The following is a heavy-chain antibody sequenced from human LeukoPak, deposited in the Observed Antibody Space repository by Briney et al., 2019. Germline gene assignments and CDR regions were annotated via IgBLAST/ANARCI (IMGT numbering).Heavy chain of an antibody. J-gene: IGHJ4*02. D-gene: IGHD3-9*01. CDR1: GFTFSNFW. V-gene: IGHV3-74*01. CDR3: ARRHLDSAGWTIDY. CDR2: INIDGSST. Sequence: GGSLRLSCAASGFTFSNFWIHWVRQAPGKGLVWVSRINIDGSSTNYAGSVKGRFTISRDNAKNTVSLQMNGLRVEDTAVYYCARRHLDSAGWTIDYWGQGTLVTVSS.